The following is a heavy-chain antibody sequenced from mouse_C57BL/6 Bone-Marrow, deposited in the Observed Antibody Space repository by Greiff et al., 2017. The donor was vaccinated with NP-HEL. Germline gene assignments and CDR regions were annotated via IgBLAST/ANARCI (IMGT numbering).Heavy chain of an antibody. Sequence: VQLQQSDAELVKPGASVKISCKASGYTFTDYTIHWMKQRPEQGLEWIGYIYPGDGSTKYNEKFKGKATLTVDTSSSTAYMQLNSLTSEDTAVDVWARYSYYGDGGDAMDYWGQGTSVTVSS. J-gene: IGHJ4*01. CDR1: GYTFTDYT. CDR3: ARYSYYGDGGDAMDY. V-gene: IGHV1-78*01. CDR2: IYPGDGST. D-gene: IGHD2-13*01.